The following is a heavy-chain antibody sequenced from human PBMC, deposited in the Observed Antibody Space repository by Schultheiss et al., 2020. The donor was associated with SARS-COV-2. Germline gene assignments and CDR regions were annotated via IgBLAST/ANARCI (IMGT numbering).Heavy chain of an antibody. CDR3: ARGFIAVAGTMPL. D-gene: IGHD6-19*01. CDR1: GFTFSDYY. Sequence: GGSLRLSCAASGFTFSDYYMSWIRQAPGKGLEWVSSISSSSSYIYYADSVKGRFTISRDNAKNSLYLQMNSLRAEDTAVYYCARGFIAVAGTMPLWGQGTLVTVSS. CDR2: ISSSSSYI. V-gene: IGHV3-11*06. J-gene: IGHJ4*02.